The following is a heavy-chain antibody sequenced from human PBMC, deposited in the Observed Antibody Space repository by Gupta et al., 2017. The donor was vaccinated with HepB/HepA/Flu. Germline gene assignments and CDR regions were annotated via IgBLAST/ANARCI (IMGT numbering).Heavy chain of an antibody. CDR2: VYPDESDP. J-gene: IGHJ4*02. Sequence: VQLVQSGAELKKPGESRKISCKAYGYTFANYWIGWVRQMSGKGLEWVGIVYPDESDPRYSPSFQGHVTISVDKSISTAYLQWSSLKASDTAMYYCARQRFLDYWGQGTLVTVSS. CDR3: ARQRFLDY. V-gene: IGHV5-51*01. CDR1: GYTFANYW. D-gene: IGHD4-17*01.